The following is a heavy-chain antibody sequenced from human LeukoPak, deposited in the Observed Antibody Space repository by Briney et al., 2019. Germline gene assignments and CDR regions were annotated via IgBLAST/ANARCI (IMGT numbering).Heavy chain of an antibody. CDR2: SGDSDGST. J-gene: IGHJ4*01. CDR3: AKGIYSSGWSYFDY. Sequence: GGSLRLSCAASGFTFSGSGMSWVRQAPGKGLEWISSSGDSDGSTYYADSLKGRFTISRDNSKNTLYLQMNNLRAEDTAVYYCAKGIYSSGWSYFDYWGHGTLVTVSS. D-gene: IGHD6-19*01. CDR1: GFTFSGSG. V-gene: IGHV3-23*01.